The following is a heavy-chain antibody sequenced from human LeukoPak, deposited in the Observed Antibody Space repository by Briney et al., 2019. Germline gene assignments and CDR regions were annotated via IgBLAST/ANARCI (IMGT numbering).Heavy chain of an antibody. Sequence: SETLTLTCSVSIGSISSSKWWSWVRQSPVKGLEWIGEIYLYGTTNYNPSFTSRVTMSVDRSRNQFSLRLTSVTAADTAVYYCARQKWEQQGRDYYFNGLDVWGPGTTVIVSS. CDR3: ARQKWEQQGRDYYFNGLDV. J-gene: IGHJ6*02. CDR2: IYLYGTT. V-gene: IGHV4-4*02. CDR1: IGSISSSKW. D-gene: IGHD1/OR15-1a*01.